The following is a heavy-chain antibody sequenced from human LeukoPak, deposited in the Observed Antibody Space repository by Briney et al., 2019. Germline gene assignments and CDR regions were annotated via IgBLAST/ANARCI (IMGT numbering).Heavy chain of an antibody. CDR3: ARNKYYYDSSGRDY. CDR2: INPNSGGT. V-gene: IGHV1-2*02. CDR1: GYTFTGYY. Sequence: ASVKVSCKASGYTFTGYYMHWVRQAPGQGLEWMGWINPNSGGTNYAQKFQGRVTMTRDTSISTAYMELSRLRSDDTAVYYCARNKYYYDSSGRDYWGQGTLATVSS. D-gene: IGHD3-22*01. J-gene: IGHJ4*02.